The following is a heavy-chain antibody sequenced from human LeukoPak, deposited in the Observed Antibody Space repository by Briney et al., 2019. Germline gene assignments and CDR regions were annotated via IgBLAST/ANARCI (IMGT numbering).Heavy chain of an antibody. Sequence: ASVKVSCKVSGYTLTELSMHWVRQAPGKGLEWMGGFDPEDGETIYAQKFQGRVTMTRDMSTSTVYMELSSLRSEDTAVYYCAREAYGSGSYYNGLIAYWGQGTLVTVSS. V-gene: IGHV1-24*01. CDR1: GYTLTELS. J-gene: IGHJ4*02. CDR3: AREAYGSGSYYNGLIAY. CDR2: FDPEDGET. D-gene: IGHD3-10*01.